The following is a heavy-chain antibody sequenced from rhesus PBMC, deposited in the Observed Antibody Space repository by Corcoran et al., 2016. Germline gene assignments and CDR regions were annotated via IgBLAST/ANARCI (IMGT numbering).Heavy chain of an antibody. V-gene: IGHV4-160*01. CDR2: IYGSSGGT. D-gene: IGHD1-44*02. CDR1: GGSFSSYW. Sequence: QVQLQESGPGLVKPSETLSLTCAVSGGSFSSYWWGWIREPPGKGLEWMWGIYGSSGGTEYHPSLTSRATISRDTAKNQFALKLSSVTAADSAVYCCAREGLPNRFDVWGPGVLVTVSS. J-gene: IGHJ5-1*01. CDR3: AREGLPNRFDV.